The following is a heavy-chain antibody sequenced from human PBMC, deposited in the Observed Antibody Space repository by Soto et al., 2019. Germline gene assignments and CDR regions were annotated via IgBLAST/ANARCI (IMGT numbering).Heavy chain of an antibody. V-gene: IGHV4-34*01. CDR2: INHSGST. CDR3: ARARGFRYSYGYRVFGY. CDR1: GGSFSGYY. J-gene: IGHJ4*02. D-gene: IGHD5-18*01. Sequence: SETLSLTCAVYGGSFSGYYWSWIRQPPGKGLEWIGEINHSGSTNYNPSLKSRVTISVDTSKNQFSLKLSSVTAADTAVYYCARARGFRYSYGYRVFGYWGQGTLVTVSS.